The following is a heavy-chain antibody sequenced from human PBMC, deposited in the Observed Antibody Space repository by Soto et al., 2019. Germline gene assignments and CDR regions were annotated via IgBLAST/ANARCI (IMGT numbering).Heavy chain of an antibody. D-gene: IGHD6-19*01. CDR2: IWYDGSNK. V-gene: IGHV3-33*01. CDR3: AREYVAGYYYYGTDV. Sequence: GGSLRLSCAASGFTFSSYGMHWVRQAPGKGLEWVAVIWYDGSNKYYADSVKGRFTISRDNSKNTLYLQMNSLRAEDTAVYYCAREYVAGYYYYGTDVWGQGTTVTVSS. CDR1: GFTFSSYG. J-gene: IGHJ6*02.